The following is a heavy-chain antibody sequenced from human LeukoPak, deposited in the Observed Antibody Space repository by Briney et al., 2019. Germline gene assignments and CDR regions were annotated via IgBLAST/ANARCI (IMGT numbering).Heavy chain of an antibody. CDR1: GFTVSSNY. Sequence: PGGSLRLSCAASGFTVSSNYMSWVRQAPGKGLEWVSVIYSGGSTYYADSVQGRFTISRDNAKNSLYLQMNSLRAEDTAVYYCARDPLYTSGWYYFDSWGQGTLVTVSS. V-gene: IGHV3-66*01. J-gene: IGHJ4*02. D-gene: IGHD6-19*01. CDR3: ARDPLYTSGWYYFDS. CDR2: IYSGGST.